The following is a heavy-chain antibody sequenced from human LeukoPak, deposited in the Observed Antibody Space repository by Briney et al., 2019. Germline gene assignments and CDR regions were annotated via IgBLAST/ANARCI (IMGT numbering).Heavy chain of an antibody. Sequence: PSETLSLTCSVSGGSISNYYWNWIRQPPGKGLEWIGCIHYTGGTNYNPSLMSRVTILIDTSKSQFSLKLSSVTAADTAVYYCVRVEGYSRLIDYWGQGTLVTVSS. D-gene: IGHD5-18*01. CDR3: VRVEGYSRLIDY. CDR1: GGSISNYY. CDR2: IHYTGGT. V-gene: IGHV4-59*01. J-gene: IGHJ4*02.